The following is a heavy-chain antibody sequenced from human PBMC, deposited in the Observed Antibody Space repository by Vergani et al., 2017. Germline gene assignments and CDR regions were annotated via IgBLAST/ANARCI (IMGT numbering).Heavy chain of an antibody. CDR2: IYYSGST. J-gene: IGHJ6*02. D-gene: IGHD3-16*01. Sequence: QVQLQESGPGLVKPSQTLSLTCTVSGGSISSGDYYWSWIRQHPGKGLEWIGYIYYSGSTYYNPSLKSRLTISVDTSKNQFSLKLSSVTAADSAVYYCARHDSGHYDASYYGLDVWGQGTTVTVSS. CDR1: GGSISSGDYY. V-gene: IGHV4-31*03. CDR3: ARHDSGHYDASYYGLDV.